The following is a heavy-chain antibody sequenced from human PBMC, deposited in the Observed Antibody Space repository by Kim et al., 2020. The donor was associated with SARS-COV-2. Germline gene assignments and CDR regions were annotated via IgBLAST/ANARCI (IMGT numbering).Heavy chain of an antibody. Sequence: ADSLRGRFTISRDHSKNTLYLQMHSLRAEDTAVYYCAKDSSSQVSNWFDSLGQGTLVTVSS. V-gene: IGHV3-23*01. D-gene: IGHD6-6*01. CDR3: AKDSSSQVSNWFDS. J-gene: IGHJ5*01.